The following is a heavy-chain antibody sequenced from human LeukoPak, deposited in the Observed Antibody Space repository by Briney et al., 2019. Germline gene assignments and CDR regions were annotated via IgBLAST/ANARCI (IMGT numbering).Heavy chain of an antibody. CDR3: ARDPSGSYFSLVDY. CDR1: GFTFSSYE. V-gene: IGHV3-21*05. J-gene: IGHJ4*02. Sequence: GGSLRLSCAASGFTFSSYEMNWVRQAPGKGLEWVSYISSSSSYIYYADSVKGRFTISRDNAKNSLYLQMNSLRAEDTAVYYCARDPSGSYFSLVDYWGQGTLVTVSS. D-gene: IGHD1-26*01. CDR2: ISSSSSYI.